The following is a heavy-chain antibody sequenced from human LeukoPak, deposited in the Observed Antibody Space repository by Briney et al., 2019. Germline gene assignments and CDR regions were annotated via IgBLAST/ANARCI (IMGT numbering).Heavy chain of an antibody. V-gene: IGHV4-39*02. Sequence: PSETLSLTCTVSGGSISSSSYYWGWIRQPPGKGLEWIGSIYYSGSTYYNPSLKSRVTISVDTSKNQFSLKLSSVTAADTAVYYCAKESAHDYSNCHFDYWGQGTLVTVSS. D-gene: IGHD4-11*01. J-gene: IGHJ4*02. CDR1: GGSISSSSYY. CDR3: AKESAHDYSNCHFDY. CDR2: IYYSGST.